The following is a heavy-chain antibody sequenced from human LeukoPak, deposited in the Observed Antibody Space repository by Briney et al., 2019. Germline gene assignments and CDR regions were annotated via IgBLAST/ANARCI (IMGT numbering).Heavy chain of an antibody. V-gene: IGHV1-3*04. CDR1: GYIFTSYP. J-gene: IGHJ4*02. CDR2: INTGNGNT. D-gene: IGHD5-18*01. Sequence: ASVKVSCKASGYIFTSYPIHWVRQAPGQKLEWMGWINTGNGNTKYSQKFEGRVTVTRDTSATAAYMELSSLRSEDTAVYYCARDRAMADYWGQGTLVTVSS. CDR3: ARDRAMADY.